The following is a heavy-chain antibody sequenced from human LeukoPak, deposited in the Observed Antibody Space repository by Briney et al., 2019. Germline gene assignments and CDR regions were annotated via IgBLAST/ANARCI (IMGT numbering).Heavy chain of an antibody. CDR1: GFTFSSYW. J-gene: IGHJ4*02. Sequence: GGSLRLSCAASGFTFSSYWMHWDRQAPGKGLVWVSRINSDGSSTSYADSVKGRFTISRDNAKNTLYLQMNSLRVEDTAVYYCAREVWYSGYATDYWGQGTLVTVSS. CDR3: AREVWYSGYATDY. D-gene: IGHD5-12*01. CDR2: INSDGSST. V-gene: IGHV3-74*01.